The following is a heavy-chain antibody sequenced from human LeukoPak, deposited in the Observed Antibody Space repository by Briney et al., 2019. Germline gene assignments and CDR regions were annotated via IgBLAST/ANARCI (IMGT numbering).Heavy chain of an antibody. D-gene: IGHD3-3*01. V-gene: IGHV1-46*01. Sequence: ASAKASCKASVSSFTSYYIHWVRQAPGQRLEWMGIINPGTGSRAYAQKFQGRVTMTRDTSTSTVYMELNSLTSEDTAVYYCARDHSVDFWSGYYPGGWFDPWGQGTLVTVSS. CDR2: INPGTGSR. CDR1: VSSFTSYY. CDR3: ARDHSVDFWSGYYPGGWFDP. J-gene: IGHJ5*02.